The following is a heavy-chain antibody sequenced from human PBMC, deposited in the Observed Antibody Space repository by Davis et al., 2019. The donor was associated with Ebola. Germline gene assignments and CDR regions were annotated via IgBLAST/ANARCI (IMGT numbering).Heavy chain of an antibody. CDR1: GYTFTSYG. Sequence: AASVTVPCKASGYTFTSYGISWVRQAPGQGLEWMGWISAYNGNTNYAETFQGRVTMTTDTSTNTAYMEVRGLRPDDTAVDYCARDGSVAAIELDYWGQGTLVTVSS. D-gene: IGHD2-2*02. CDR2: ISAYNGNT. J-gene: IGHJ4*02. CDR3: ARDGSVAAIELDY. V-gene: IGHV1-18*01.